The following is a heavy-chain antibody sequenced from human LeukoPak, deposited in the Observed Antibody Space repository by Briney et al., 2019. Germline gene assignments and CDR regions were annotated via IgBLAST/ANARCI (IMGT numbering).Heavy chain of an antibody. D-gene: IGHD2-2*01. CDR2: IYTSGST. CDR1: GGSISSGSYY. CDR3: ARSFPYCSSTSCYPDY. Sequence: SETLSLTCTVSGGSISSGSYYWSLIRQPAGKGLEWIGRIYTSGSTNYNPSLKSRVTISVDTSKNQFSLKLSSVTAADTAVYYCARSFPYCSSTSCYPDYWGQGTLVTVSS. J-gene: IGHJ4*02. V-gene: IGHV4-61*02.